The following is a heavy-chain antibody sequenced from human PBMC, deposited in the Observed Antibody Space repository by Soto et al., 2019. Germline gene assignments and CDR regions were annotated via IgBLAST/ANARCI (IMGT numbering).Heavy chain of an antibody. CDR3: AKGRGGSSEFDY. D-gene: IGHD1-26*01. V-gene: IGHV3-23*01. J-gene: IGHJ4*02. CDR2: ISGSGGST. Sequence: GGSLRLSCAASGFTFSSYGMHWVRQAPGKGLEWVSAISGSGGSTYYADSVKGRFTISRDNSKNTLYLQMNSLRAEDTAVYYCAKGRGGSSEFDYWGQGTLVTVSS. CDR1: GFTFSSYG.